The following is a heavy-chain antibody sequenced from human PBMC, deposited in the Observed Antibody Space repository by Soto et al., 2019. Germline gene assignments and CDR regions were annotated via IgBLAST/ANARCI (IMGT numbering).Heavy chain of an antibody. V-gene: IGHV1-69*06. D-gene: IGHD2-2*01. Sequence: SVKVSCKASGGTFSSYAISWVRQAPGQGLEWMGGIIPIFGTANYAQKFQGRVTITADKSTSTAYMELSSLRSEDTAVYYCARALLGRYCSSTSSCFGMDVWGQGTTVTVSS. CDR3: ARALLGRYCSSTSSCFGMDV. CDR1: GGTFSSYA. CDR2: IIPIFGTA. J-gene: IGHJ6*02.